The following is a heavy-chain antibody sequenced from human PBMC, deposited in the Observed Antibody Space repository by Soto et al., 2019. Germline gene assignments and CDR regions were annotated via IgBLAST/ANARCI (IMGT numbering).Heavy chain of an antibody. V-gene: IGHV1-69*06. D-gene: IGHD3-22*01. CDR1: GGTFSSYA. CDR3: AREEGYYDSSGYYWSGAFDI. Sequence: QVQLVQSGAEVKKPGSSVKVSCKASGGTFSSYAISWVRQAPGQVLEWMGGIIPIFGTANYAQKFQGRVTSTADKSTSPAYMELSSLRSEDTAVYYCAREEGYYDSSGYYWSGAFDIWGQGTMVTVSS. CDR2: IIPIFGTA. J-gene: IGHJ3*02.